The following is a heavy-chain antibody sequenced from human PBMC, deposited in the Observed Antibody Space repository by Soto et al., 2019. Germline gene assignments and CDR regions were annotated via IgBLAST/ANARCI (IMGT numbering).Heavy chain of an antibody. J-gene: IGHJ6*02. Sequence: QVQLVQSGAEVKKPGASVRVSCKSSGYPFTHYGITWIRQAPGQGLEWMGWISPFNGNTNYGQTLQGRVTMTTKTXTXLLYMELRSLRSDHTAVYYCARDQSFDRTYYYGIDVWGQGTTVTVSS. CDR2: ISPFNGNT. CDR3: ARDQSFDRTYYYGIDV. CDR1: GYPFTHYG. D-gene: IGHD3-16*01. V-gene: IGHV1-18*01.